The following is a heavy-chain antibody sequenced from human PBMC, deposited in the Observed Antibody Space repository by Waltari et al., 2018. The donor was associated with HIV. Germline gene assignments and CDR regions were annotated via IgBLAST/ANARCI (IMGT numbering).Heavy chain of an antibody. Sequence: EVQLVESGGGLVQPGGSLRLSCAAAGLTFSSYWMRWVRQAPGKGLECVANIKQDGSEKSYVDSVKGRFTISRDNAKNSLYLQMNNLRAEDTAVYYCARLRGGYDFDYWGQGTLVTVSS. CDR1: GLTFSSYW. V-gene: IGHV3-7*01. CDR2: IKQDGSEK. CDR3: ARLRGGYDFDY. J-gene: IGHJ4*02. D-gene: IGHD5-12*01.